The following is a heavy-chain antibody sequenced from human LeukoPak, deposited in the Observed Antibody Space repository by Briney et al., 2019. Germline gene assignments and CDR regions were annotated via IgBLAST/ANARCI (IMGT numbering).Heavy chain of an antibody. J-gene: IGHJ3*02. V-gene: IGHV1-8*01. CDR2: MNPNSGNT. CDR3: ARFQDVRGRVPSHSYSESNAFDI. CDR1: GYTFTSYD. Sequence: ASVKVSCKASGYTFTSYDINWVRQATGQGLEWMGWMNPNSGNTGYAQKFQGRVTMTRNTSISTAYMELSSLRSEDTAVYYCARFQDVRGRVPSHSYSESNAFDIWGQGTMVTVSS. D-gene: IGHD2-21*01.